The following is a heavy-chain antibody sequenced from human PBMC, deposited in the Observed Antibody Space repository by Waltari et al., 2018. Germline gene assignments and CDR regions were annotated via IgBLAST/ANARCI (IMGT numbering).Heavy chain of an antibody. J-gene: IGHJ4*02. CDR3: ARRRYYYDSSGHYYDY. Sequence: QLQLQESGPGLVKPSETLSLTCTVSGGSISSSSYYWGWIRQPPGKGLEWIGYIYYSGNTNYNPSLKSRVTISIDTSKNQFSLKLSSVTAADTAVYYCARRRYYYDSSGHYYDYWGQGTLVTVSS. CDR2: IYYSGNT. D-gene: IGHD3-22*01. CDR1: GGSISSSSYY. V-gene: IGHV4-61*05.